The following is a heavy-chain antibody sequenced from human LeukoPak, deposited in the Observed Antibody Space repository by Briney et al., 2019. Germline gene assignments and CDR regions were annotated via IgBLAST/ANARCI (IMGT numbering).Heavy chain of an antibody. D-gene: IGHD3-10*01. Sequence: ASVRVSCKASGYPLSAHFLNWVRQAPGQGLEWMGNIDTTTGNPRYAQDFTGRFVFSLDTSVSTAYLQITSLKADDTAAYYCVRGTPTPGMDYWGQGTQVTVSS. CDR2: IDTTTGNP. J-gene: IGHJ4*02. CDR3: VRGTPTPGMDY. CDR1: GYPLSAHF. V-gene: IGHV7-4-1*02.